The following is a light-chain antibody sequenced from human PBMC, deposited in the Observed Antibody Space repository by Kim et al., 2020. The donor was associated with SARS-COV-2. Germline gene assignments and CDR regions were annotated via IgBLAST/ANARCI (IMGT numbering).Light chain of an antibody. CDR3: QQYDHLPT. CDR2: DAS. V-gene: IGKV1-33*01. CDR1: QDITNY. J-gene: IGKJ5*01. Sequence: SASVGDRVTITCQASQDITNYLNWYQQTPGKAPKLLIFDASRTETGVPSRFSGSGSGTDFTLTISSLQPEDFAIYFCQQYDHLPTFGQGTRLEIK.